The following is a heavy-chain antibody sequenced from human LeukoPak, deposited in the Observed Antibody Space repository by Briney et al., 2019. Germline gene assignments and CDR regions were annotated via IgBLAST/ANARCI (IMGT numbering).Heavy chain of an antibody. D-gene: IGHD5-12*01. CDR1: GFLFSSFE. Sequence: PGGSLRLSCAASGFLFSSFEVNWVRQAPGKGLEWVSYISSSGITIYYADPVKGRFTISRDNAKNSLYLQMNSLRAEDTAVYYCAREMGGYPFDYWGQGTLVTVSS. CDR3: AREMGGYPFDY. CDR2: ISSSGITI. V-gene: IGHV3-48*03. J-gene: IGHJ4*02.